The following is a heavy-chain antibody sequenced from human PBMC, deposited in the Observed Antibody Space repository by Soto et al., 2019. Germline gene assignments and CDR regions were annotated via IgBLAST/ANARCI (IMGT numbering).Heavy chain of an antibody. J-gene: IGHJ2*01. Sequence: GGSLRLSCAASGFTFSSYEMNWVRQAPGKGLEWVGRTRNKANSYTTEYAASVKGRFTISRDDSKNSLYLQMNSLKTEDTAVYYCASFYCSGGSCYSRYFDLWGRGTLVTVSS. CDR1: GFTFSSYE. CDR2: TRNKANSYTT. V-gene: IGHV3-72*01. D-gene: IGHD2-15*01. CDR3: ASFYCSGGSCYSRYFDL.